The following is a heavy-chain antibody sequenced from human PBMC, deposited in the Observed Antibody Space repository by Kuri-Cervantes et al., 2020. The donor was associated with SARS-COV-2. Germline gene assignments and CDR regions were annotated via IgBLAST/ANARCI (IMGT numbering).Heavy chain of an antibody. D-gene: IGHD1-26*01. Sequence: GESLKISCAASGFTFSSYSMNWVRQAPGKGLEWVSSISSSSSYIYYADSMRGRFTISRDNSKNTLYLQMNSLRAEDTAVYYCAKGILPTWGSYYFKGEYFQHWGQGTLVTVSS. CDR1: GFTFSSYS. CDR3: AKGILPTWGSYYFKGEYFQH. CDR2: ISSSSSYI. V-gene: IGHV3-21*04. J-gene: IGHJ1*01.